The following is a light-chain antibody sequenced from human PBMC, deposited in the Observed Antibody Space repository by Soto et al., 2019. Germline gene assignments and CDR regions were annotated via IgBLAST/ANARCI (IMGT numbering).Light chain of an antibody. CDR2: TAS. CDR1: QGISNY. CDR3: QKYNSVPPT. J-gene: IGKJ5*01. V-gene: IGKV1-27*01. Sequence: DIQMTQSPSSLSASVGDRVTITCRASQGISNYLAWYQQKPGKVPKLLIYTASTLQSGVPSRFSGSGSGTDFTLTITSLQPEDVATYYCQKYNSVPPTFGQGTRLEIK.